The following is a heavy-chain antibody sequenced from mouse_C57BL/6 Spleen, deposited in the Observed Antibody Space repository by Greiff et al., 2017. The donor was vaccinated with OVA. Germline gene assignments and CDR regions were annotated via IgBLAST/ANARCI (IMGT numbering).Heavy chain of an antibody. CDR3: ARSLYYCSTPRYFDV. J-gene: IGHJ1*03. V-gene: IGHV1-26*01. CDR2: INPNNGGT. CDR1: GYTFTDYY. D-gene: IGHD1-1*01. Sequence: VQLQQSGPELVKPGASVKISCKASGYTFTDYYMNWVKQSHGKSLEWIGDINPNNGGTSYNQKFKGKATLTVDKSSSTAYMELRSLTSEDSAVYYCARSLYYCSTPRYFDVWGTGTTVTVSS.